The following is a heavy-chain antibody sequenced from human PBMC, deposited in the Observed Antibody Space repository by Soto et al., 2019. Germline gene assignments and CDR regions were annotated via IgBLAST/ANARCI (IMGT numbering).Heavy chain of an antibody. CDR3: ARVACTGGRCYYDY. J-gene: IGHJ4*02. Sequence: GASVKVSCKASGYTFTSYDFNWVRQATGQGLEWLGWMNPNSGTTGYAQRFQGRVTMTRNTAISTAYMELSSLRSEDTAMYYCARVACTGGRCYYDYWGQGTLVTVSS. D-gene: IGHD2-8*02. V-gene: IGHV1-8*01. CDR1: GYTFTSYD. CDR2: MNPNSGTT.